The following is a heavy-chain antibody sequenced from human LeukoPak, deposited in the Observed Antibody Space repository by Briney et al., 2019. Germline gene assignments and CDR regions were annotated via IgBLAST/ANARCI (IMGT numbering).Heavy chain of an antibody. Sequence: EASVKVSCKASGGTFSSYPISWVRQAPGQGLEWMGGIIPIFGTANYAQKFQGRVTITTDESTSTAYMELSSLRSEDTAVYYCARDGYKGAFDIWGQGTMVTVSS. CDR2: IIPIFGTA. J-gene: IGHJ3*02. V-gene: IGHV1-69*05. CDR3: ARDGYKGAFDI. D-gene: IGHD1-14*01. CDR1: GGTFSSYP.